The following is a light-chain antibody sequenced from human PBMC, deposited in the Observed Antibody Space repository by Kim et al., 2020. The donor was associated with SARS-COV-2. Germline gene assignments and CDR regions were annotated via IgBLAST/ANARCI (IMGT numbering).Light chain of an antibody. J-gene: IGKJ2*01. CDR1: KGINSF. CDR2: GAT. Sequence: APVGNRVTITCRASKGINSFFAWYQQKPGKAPKLLIYGATTLQSGVPTRFSGSRSGTECTLTISSLQPEDFATYYCKQHNSNPYTFGQGTKQEI. CDR3: KQHNSNPYT. V-gene: IGKV1-9*01.